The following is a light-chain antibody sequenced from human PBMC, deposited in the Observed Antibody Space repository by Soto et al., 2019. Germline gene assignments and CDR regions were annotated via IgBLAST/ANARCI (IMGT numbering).Light chain of an antibody. CDR2: DAS. V-gene: IGKV1-33*01. CDR3: EHYSDLPLT. J-gene: IGKJ4*01. Sequence: DIQMTQSPSSLSASVGDRVTITCQASQDISHYLNWYQQRPGKAPKLLIYDASFLQTGVRSRFSGSGSGAQFNCTSSSLQPEDLATYVCEHYSDLPLTVGGGTKVEIK. CDR1: QDISHY.